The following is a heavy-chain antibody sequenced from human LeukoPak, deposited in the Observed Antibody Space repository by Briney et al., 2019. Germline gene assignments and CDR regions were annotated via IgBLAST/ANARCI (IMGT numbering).Heavy chain of an antibody. CDR2: IYYSGTT. CDR3: ARDPVYGSGTF. D-gene: IGHD3-10*01. J-gene: IGHJ4*02. CDR1: GGSMSGFF. Sequence: PSETLSLTCTVSGGSMSGFFWTWIRQPPGRELEWIGYIYYSGTTYYNPSLKGRISFSMQTSKNQFSLNLRSVTAADTAVYYCARDPVYGSGTFWGQGTLVTVSS. V-gene: IGHV4-59*12.